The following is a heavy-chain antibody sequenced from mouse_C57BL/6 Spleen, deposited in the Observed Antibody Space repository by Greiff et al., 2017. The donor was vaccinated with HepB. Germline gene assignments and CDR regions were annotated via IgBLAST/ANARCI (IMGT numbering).Heavy chain of an antibody. Sequence: EVKLMESGPGLVKPSQSLSLTCSVTGYSITSGYYWNWIRQFPGNKLEWMGYISYDGSNNYNPSLKNRISITRDTSKNQFFLKLNSVTTEDTATYYCARGRDYDGDYYAMDYWGQGTSVTVSS. J-gene: IGHJ4*01. V-gene: IGHV3-6*01. CDR2: ISYDGSN. CDR3: ARGRDYDGDYYAMDY. D-gene: IGHD2-4*01. CDR1: GYSITSGYY.